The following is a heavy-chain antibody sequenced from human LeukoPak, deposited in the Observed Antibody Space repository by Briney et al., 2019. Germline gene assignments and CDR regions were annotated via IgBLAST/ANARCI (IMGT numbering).Heavy chain of an antibody. CDR2: IGWNSGSM. Sequence: GGSLRLSCAASGFTFDDYAMHWVRQAPGKGLEWVSGIGWNSGSMDYADSVKGRFTISRDNAKNSLYLQMNSLRAEDTALYHCAKHRVLWGPSTPDAFDIWGQGTMVTVSS. J-gene: IGHJ3*02. CDR3: AKHRVLWGPSTPDAFDI. CDR1: GFTFDDYA. D-gene: IGHD2-15*01. V-gene: IGHV3-9*01.